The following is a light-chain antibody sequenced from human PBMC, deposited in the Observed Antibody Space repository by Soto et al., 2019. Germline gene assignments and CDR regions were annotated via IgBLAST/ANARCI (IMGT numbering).Light chain of an antibody. J-gene: IGKJ4*01. Sequence: EIVLTQSPAPLSLSPGERATLSCRASQSVSNYLAWYQQKPGQAPRLLIYDASNRATGIPARFSGSGSGTDFTLTISSLEPEDFAVYYCQQRSNWPGTFGGGTKVEIK. V-gene: IGKV3-11*01. CDR2: DAS. CDR1: QSVSNY. CDR3: QQRSNWPGT.